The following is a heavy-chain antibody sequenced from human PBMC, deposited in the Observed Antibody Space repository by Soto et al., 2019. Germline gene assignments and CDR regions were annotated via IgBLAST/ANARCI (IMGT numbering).Heavy chain of an antibody. D-gene: IGHD6-19*01. Sequence: GGSLRLSCAASGFTFSSYWMSWVRQAPGKGLEWVANIKQDGSEKYYVDSVKGRFTISRDNAKNSLYLQMNSLRAEDTAVYYCARFPSGYSSGWDYWGQGTLVTVSS. J-gene: IGHJ4*02. CDR2: IKQDGSEK. CDR1: GFTFSSYW. V-gene: IGHV3-7*01. CDR3: ARFPSGYSSGWDY.